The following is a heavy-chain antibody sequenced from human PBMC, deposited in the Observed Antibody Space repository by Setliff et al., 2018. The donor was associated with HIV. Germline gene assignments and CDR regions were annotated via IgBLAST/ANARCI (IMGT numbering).Heavy chain of an antibody. CDR2: INPYSGGT. Sequence: AASVKVSCKASGYTFSDYYMHWVRQAPGQGLEWMGWINPYSGGTNYAQKFQGRVNMTRDTSISTTYMELSRLRSDDTAVYYCAIDPGYKSTWYGVFDILRQGTMVTVSS. CDR1: GYTFSDYY. CDR3: AIDPGYKSTWYGVFDI. J-gene: IGHJ3*02. V-gene: IGHV1-2*02. D-gene: IGHD6-13*01.